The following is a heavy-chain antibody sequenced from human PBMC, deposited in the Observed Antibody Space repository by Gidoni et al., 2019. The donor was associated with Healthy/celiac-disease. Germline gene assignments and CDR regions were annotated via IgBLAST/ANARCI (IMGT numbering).Heavy chain of an antibody. J-gene: IGHJ6*02. CDR3: ARRGGGAYYYGMDV. V-gene: IGHV4-59*01. D-gene: IGHD2-21*01. CDR1: GGSISSYH. Sequence: QVQLQESGPGLVKPSETLSRTCTVSGGSISSYHWSWIRQPPGKGLEWIGYIYSSGSTNYNPSLKSRVTISVDTSKNQFSLKLSSVTAADTAVYYCARRGGGAYYYGMDVWGQGTTVTVSS. CDR2: IYSSGST.